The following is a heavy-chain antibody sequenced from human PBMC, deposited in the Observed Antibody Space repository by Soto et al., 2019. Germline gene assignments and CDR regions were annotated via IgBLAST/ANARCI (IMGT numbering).Heavy chain of an antibody. D-gene: IGHD5-12*01. CDR2: IYPGDSET. CDR3: ARLVGGYDSYFDH. V-gene: IGHV5-51*01. CDR1: GYDFTRTW. J-gene: IGHJ4*02. Sequence: HGESLKISCKGSGYDFTRTWIGWVRQLPGKGLDWMGIIYPGDSETRYSPSFQGQVTTSADRSFSTAYLQWSSLKTSDTAMYYCARLVGGYDSYFDHWGQGTRVTVSS.